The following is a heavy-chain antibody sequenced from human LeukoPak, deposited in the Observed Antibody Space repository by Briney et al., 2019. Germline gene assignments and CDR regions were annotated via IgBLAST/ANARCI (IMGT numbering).Heavy chain of an antibody. CDR1: GYTFTSYY. CDR3: ARGGYCSGGSCYAVY. V-gene: IGHV1-69*05. D-gene: IGHD2-15*01. J-gene: IGHJ4*02. CDR2: IIPIFGTA. Sequence: SVKVSCKASGYTFTSYYMHWVRQAPGQGLEWMGGIIPIFGTANYAQKFQGRVTITTDESTSTAYMELSSLRSEDTAVYYCARGGYCSGGSCYAVYWGQGTLVTVSS.